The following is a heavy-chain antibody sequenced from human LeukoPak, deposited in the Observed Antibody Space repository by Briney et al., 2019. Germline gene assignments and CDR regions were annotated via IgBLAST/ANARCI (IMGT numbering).Heavy chain of an antibody. D-gene: IGHD5-18*01. V-gene: IGHV3-11*06. J-gene: IGHJ3*02. CDR3: ARDVDTAMVTWAEVTFDI. CDR2: ISSSSSYI. CDR1: GFTISDYY. Sequence: GRSLRLSCAASGFTISDYYMSWIRQAPGKGLEWVSSISSSSSYIYYADSVKGRFTISRDNAKNSLYLQMNSLRAEDTAVYYCARDVDTAMVTWAEVTFDIWGQGTMVTVSS.